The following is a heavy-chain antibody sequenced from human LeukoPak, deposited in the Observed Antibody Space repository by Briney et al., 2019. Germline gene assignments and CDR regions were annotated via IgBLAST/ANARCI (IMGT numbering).Heavy chain of an antibody. CDR2: INHSGST. CDR3: ARVSSCVAWFDH. D-gene: IGHD2-15*01. V-gene: IGHV4-34*01. Sequence: SETLSLTCAVYGGSFSGYYWSWIRQPPGKGLEWIGEINHSGSTNYNPSLKSRVTISVDTSKTQFSLKLSSVTAADTAVYYCARVSSCVAWFDHWGQGTLVTVSS. J-gene: IGHJ5*02. CDR1: GGSFSGYY.